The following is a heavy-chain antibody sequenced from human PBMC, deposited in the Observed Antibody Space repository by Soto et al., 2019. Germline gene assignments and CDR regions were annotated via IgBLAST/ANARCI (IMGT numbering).Heavy chain of an antibody. CDR2: ISSSSTI. Sequence: GGSLRLSCAASGFTFSSYSMNWVRQAPGKGLEWVSYISSSSTIYYADSVKGRFTISRDNAKNSLYLQMNSLRAEDTAVYYCARYPSSGWYSDAFDIWGQGTMVTVSS. CDR1: GFTFSSYS. J-gene: IGHJ3*02. D-gene: IGHD6-19*01. V-gene: IGHV3-48*01. CDR3: ARYPSSGWYSDAFDI.